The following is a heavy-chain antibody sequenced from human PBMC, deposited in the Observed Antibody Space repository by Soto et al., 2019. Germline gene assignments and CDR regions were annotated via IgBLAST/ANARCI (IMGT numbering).Heavy chain of an antibody. Sequence: QVQLQESGPGLVKPSETLSLTCTVSGGSISSYYWSWIRQPPGKGLEWIGFIDHSGSTNNNPSLKSRVTMSVDTSKNQFSLELSSVTAADTAVYYCARRRSGPTFFDYWGQGTLVTVSS. V-gene: IGHV4-59*08. J-gene: IGHJ4*02. CDR3: ARRRSGPTFFDY. CDR1: GGSISSYY. D-gene: IGHD3-10*01. CDR2: IDHSGST.